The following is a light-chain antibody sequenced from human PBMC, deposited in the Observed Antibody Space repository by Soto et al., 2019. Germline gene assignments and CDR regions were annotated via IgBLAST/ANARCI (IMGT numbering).Light chain of an antibody. J-gene: IGKJ4*01. V-gene: IGKV3-11*01. CDR1: QSVGRN. CDR3: QTRSNWPLT. Sequence: EIVLTQSPATLSLSPGERATLSCRTSQSVGRNLAWYQQKPGQAPRLLMYDTSNRATGIPARFSGSGSGTDFTLTINTLEPEDFGVYYCQTRSNWPLTFGGGTKMEIK. CDR2: DTS.